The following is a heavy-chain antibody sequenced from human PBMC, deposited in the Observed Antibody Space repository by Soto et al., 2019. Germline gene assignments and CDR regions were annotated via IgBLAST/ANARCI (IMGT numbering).Heavy chain of an antibody. CDR1: GYTFTDYG. CDR3: ARDQYAVGGDF. V-gene: IGHV1-18*01. J-gene: IGHJ4*02. Sequence: QVQLVQSGAEVKKPGASVKVSCKASGYTFTDYGVSWVRQAPGQGLEWMGWINTYNGKTNYAPKVQARVTMTTDTSTTTAYMELRSLKSDDTAVYFCARDQYAVGGDFWGQGTLVTDSS. CDR2: INTYNGKT. D-gene: IGHD1-26*01.